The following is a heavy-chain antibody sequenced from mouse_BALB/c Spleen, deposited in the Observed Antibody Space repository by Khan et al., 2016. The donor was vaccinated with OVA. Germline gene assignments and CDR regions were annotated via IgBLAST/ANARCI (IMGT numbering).Heavy chain of an antibody. CDR3: LRIPIPPYHFDY. J-gene: IGHJ2*01. CDR1: GYTFTNYT. Sequence: QVQLKQSGAELARPGASVKMSCKASGYTFTNYTIHWVKQRPGQGLEWIGYINPSSGYTNYNQNYNDKATLTTDRSSSTAYMQLSWLTSDDSAVYYCLRIPIPPYHFDYWGQGTTLTVSS. CDR2: INPSSGYT. V-gene: IGHV1-4*01.